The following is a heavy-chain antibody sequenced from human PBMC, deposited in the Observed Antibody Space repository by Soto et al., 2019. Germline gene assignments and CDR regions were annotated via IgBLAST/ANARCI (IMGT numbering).Heavy chain of an antibody. D-gene: IGHD6-13*01. J-gene: IGHJ6*02. CDR3: ARDPYPPSSSWSGGMEV. CDR1: GFTFSDYY. Sequence: GGSLRLSCAASGFTFSDYYMSLIRQAPGKGLEWVSYISSSSSYTNYADSVKGRFTISRDNAKNSLYLQMNSLRAEETAVYYCARDPYPPSSSWSGGMEVWGQGTKVTVSS. V-gene: IGHV3-11*06. CDR2: ISSSSSYT.